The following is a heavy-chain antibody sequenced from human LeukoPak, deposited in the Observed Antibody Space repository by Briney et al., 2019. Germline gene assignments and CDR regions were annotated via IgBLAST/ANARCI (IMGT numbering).Heavy chain of an antibody. CDR2: INWNGGST. J-gene: IGHJ3*02. D-gene: IGHD3-22*01. CDR1: GFTFDDYG. V-gene: IGHV3-20*04. Sequence: GGSLRLSCAASGFTFDDYGMSWVGKAPGKGLEWVFGINWNGGSTGYADSVKGRFTISRDNAKNSLYLQMNSLRAEDTALYYCAGTYYYDSSGSIIGAFDIWGQGTMVTVSS. CDR3: AGTYYYDSSGSIIGAFDI.